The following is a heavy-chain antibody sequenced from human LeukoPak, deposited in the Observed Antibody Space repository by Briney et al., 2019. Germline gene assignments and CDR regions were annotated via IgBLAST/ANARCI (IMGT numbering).Heavy chain of an antibody. CDR3: ARDSLYSYGPDY. J-gene: IGHJ4*02. CDR2: INPNSGGT. CDR1: GYTFTGYY. Sequence: ASVTVSCTASGYTFTGYYMHWVRQAPGQGLEWMGWINPNSGGTNYAQKFQGRVTMTRDTSISTAYMELSRLRSDDTAVYYCARDSLYSYGPDYWGQGTLVTVSS. V-gene: IGHV1-2*02. D-gene: IGHD5-18*01.